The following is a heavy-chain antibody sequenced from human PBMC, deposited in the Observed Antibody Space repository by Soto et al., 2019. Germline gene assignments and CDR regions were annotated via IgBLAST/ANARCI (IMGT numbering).Heavy chain of an antibody. D-gene: IGHD5-12*01. V-gene: IGHV4-59*01. CDR1: GGSISSYY. Sequence: PSETLSLTCTVSGGSISSYYWSWIRQPPGKGLEWIGYIYYSGSTNYNPSLKSRVTISVDTSKNQFSLKLSSVTAADTAVYYCARVAISPTKPDYFDYWGQGTLVTVSS. CDR2: IYYSGST. J-gene: IGHJ4*02. CDR3: ARVAISPTKPDYFDY.